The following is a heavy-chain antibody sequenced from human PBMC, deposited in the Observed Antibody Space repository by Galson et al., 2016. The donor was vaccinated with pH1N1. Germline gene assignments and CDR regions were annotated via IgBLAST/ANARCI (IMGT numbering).Heavy chain of an antibody. Sequence: SVKVSCKASGGTFSSYAVSWVRQAPGQGLEWVGGIIGMFGTTTYAQKLQGRVTITAEELTSSSYMELTSLTSEDTALYYCARSRGYSYGSYYFDNWGQGTPVTVSS. D-gene: IGHD5-18*01. CDR1: GGTFSSYA. J-gene: IGHJ4*02. CDR2: IIGMFGTT. V-gene: IGHV1-69*13. CDR3: ARSRGYSYGSYYFDN.